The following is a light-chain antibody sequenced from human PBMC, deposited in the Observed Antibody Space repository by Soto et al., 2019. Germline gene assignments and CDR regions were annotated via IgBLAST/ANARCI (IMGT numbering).Light chain of an antibody. J-gene: IGKJ5*01. CDR2: GAS. Sequence: EIILKQSPDTLSLSPGERATLSCRASQTVSSNYLAWCQQRPGQAPRLLIYGASTRAAGIPDRFSGSGSGTDFTLTITRLDPEDSAVYFCQQYTGPPTTFGQGTRLEIK. CDR1: QTVSSNY. CDR3: QQYTGPPTT. V-gene: IGKV3-20*01.